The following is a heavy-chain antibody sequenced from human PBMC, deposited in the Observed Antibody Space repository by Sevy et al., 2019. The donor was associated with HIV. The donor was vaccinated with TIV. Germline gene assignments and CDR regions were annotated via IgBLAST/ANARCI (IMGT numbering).Heavy chain of an antibody. V-gene: IGHV3-23*01. CDR2: ITDTGGST. CDR3: AKGSAGSRPYYFDY. J-gene: IGHJ4*02. D-gene: IGHD6-13*01. Sequence: GESLKISCAASAFTFSSHAMSWVRQAPGKGLEWVSAITDTGGSTRYAESVKGRFTISRDNSKNTLHLQMSSLGAEDTAIYYCAKGSAGSRPYYFDYWGQGSLVTVSS. CDR1: AFTFSSHA.